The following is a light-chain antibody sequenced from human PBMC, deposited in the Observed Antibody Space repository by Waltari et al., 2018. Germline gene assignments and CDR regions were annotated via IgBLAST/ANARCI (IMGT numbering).Light chain of an antibody. CDR3: QQYANLPLT. CDR2: DAS. V-gene: IGKV1-33*01. CDR1: QDIRKN. J-gene: IGKJ4*01. Sequence: DIQMTQSPSSLSASVGDRVTITCQASQDIRKNLNWFQQKPGKAPQVLIFDASNSQAAVPSRFRGRGSGTDCAFTISCLQPEDMGTYFCQQYANLPLTFGGGTRVEIK.